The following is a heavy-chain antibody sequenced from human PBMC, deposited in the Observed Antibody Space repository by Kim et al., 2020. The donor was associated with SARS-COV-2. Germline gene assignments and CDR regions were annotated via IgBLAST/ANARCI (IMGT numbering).Heavy chain of an antibody. CDR2: IKCKTDGGTP. J-gene: IGHJ4*02. CDR1: GFTFSNAW. D-gene: IGHD4-17*01. V-gene: IGHV3-15*01. Sequence: GGSLRLSCAASGFTFSNAWMSWVRQAPGKGLEWVGRIKCKTDGGTPDYAATVTGSFTISRDDSKNTLYLQMNSLKNDDTAVYYCTTDLHDYGDLDYWGQGTLVTVSS. CDR3: TTDLHDYGDLDY.